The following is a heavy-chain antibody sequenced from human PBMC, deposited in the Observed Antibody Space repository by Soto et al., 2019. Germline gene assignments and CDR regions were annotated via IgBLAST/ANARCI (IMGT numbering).Heavy chain of an antibody. CDR3: ARGLGYCSSTSCYDYYYYGMDV. V-gene: IGHV1-46*03. CDR2: INPSGGST. J-gene: IGHJ6*02. CDR1: GYTFTSYY. Sequence: SSVKVSCKASGYTFTSYYMHWVRQAPGQGLEWMGIINPSGGSTSYAQKFQGRVTMTRDTSTSTVYMELSSLRSEDTAVYYCARGLGYCSSTSCYDYYYYGMDVWGQGTTVTVSS. D-gene: IGHD2-2*01.